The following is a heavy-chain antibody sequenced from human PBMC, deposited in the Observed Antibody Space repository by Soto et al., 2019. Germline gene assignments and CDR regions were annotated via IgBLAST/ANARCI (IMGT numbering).Heavy chain of an antibody. J-gene: IGHJ4*02. CDR3: ARDQGDSLKRYFDS. CDR2: INAGGDVT. V-gene: IGHV1-46*01. CDR1: VSSFSNSY. D-gene: IGHD3-16*01. Sequence: VASVKVSCKASVSSFSNSYMHWVRQAPGQGLEWMGVINAGGDVTTYAQKFQGRVTMTKDTSTGTVYMELRRLRSEDTAVYFCARDQGDSLKRYFDSWGQGTMVTVYS.